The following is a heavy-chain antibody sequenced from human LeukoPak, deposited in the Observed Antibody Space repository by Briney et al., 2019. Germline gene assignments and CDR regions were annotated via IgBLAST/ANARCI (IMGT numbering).Heavy chain of an antibody. CDR1: GGTFSSYT. CDR2: IIPILGMA. CDR3: ARDTITGNWFDP. D-gene: IGHD1-14*01. J-gene: IGHJ5*02. V-gene: IGHV1-69*04. Sequence: ASVKVSCKASGGTFSSYTISWVRQAPGQGLEWMGRIIPILGMANYAQKFQGRVTITADKSTSTAYMELSSLRSEDTAVYYCARDTITGNWFDPWGQGTLVTVSS.